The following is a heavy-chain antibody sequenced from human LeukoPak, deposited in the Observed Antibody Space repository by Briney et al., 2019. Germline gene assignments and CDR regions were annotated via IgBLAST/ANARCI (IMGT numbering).Heavy chain of an antibody. J-gene: IGHJ4*02. V-gene: IGHV1-2*02. CDR1: GYTLTDYY. Sequence: ASVKVSCKASGYTLTDYYMHWVRQAPGQGLEWMGWINPNSGVTNYAQNFQGRVTMTRDTSISTAYMELTWLSSDDTAVYYCARERSNGGLRLDFWGQGTLVTASS. CDR3: ARERSNGGLRLDF. CDR2: INPNSGVT. D-gene: IGHD3-16*01.